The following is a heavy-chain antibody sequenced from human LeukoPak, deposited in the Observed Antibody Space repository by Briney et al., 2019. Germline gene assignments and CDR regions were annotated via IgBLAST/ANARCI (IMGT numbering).Heavy chain of an antibody. J-gene: IGHJ4*02. CDR3: ARDTIFGVVIPWIDY. D-gene: IGHD3-3*01. V-gene: IGHV1-2*02. CDR1: GYTFTGYY. CDR2: INPNSGGT. Sequence: ASVKVSCKASGYTFTGYYMHWVRQAPGQGLEWMGWINPNSGGTNYAQKFQGRVTTTRDTSISTAYMELSRLRSDDTAVYYCARDTIFGVVIPWIDYWGQGTLVTVSS.